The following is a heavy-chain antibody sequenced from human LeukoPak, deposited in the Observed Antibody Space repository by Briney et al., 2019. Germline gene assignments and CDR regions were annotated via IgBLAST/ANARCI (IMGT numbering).Heavy chain of an antibody. Sequence: PSETLPLTCTVSGDSISSSNYYWGWIRQPPGKGLEWIGSICYTENTSYKPSLKSRATISVDTSKNQFSLKLSSVTAADTAVYYCARGGYYGSGNDFRFDPWGQGTLVTVSS. V-gene: IGHV4-39*07. CDR3: ARGGYYGSGNDFRFDP. D-gene: IGHD3-10*01. CDR1: GDSISSSNYY. J-gene: IGHJ5*02. CDR2: ICYTENT.